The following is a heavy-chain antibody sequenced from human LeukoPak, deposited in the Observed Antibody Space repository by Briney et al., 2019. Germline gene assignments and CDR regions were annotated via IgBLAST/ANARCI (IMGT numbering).Heavy chain of an antibody. CDR1: GFTFGSYA. V-gene: IGHV3-30*18. CDR3: AKRPMYSSGAYYFDY. D-gene: IGHD6-19*01. Sequence: GGSLRLSCAASGFTFGSYAMHWVRQAPVKGLEWVAVIKFDGSNIHYADSVRGRFTISRDNSKNTLYLQMNSLRAEDTAVYYCAKRPMYSSGAYYFDYWGQGTLVTVSS. CDR2: IKFDGSNI. J-gene: IGHJ4*02.